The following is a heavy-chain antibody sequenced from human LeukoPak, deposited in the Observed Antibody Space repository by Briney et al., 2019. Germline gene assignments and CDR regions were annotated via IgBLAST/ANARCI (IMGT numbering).Heavy chain of an antibody. V-gene: IGHV1-46*01. CDR1: GYTFTSDY. D-gene: IGHD1-26*01. J-gene: IGHJ5*02. CDR3: AGSSHQWNWFDP. CDR2: VHSSGGVI. Sequence: GASVKVSCKASGYTFTSDYMNWVRQAPGQGLEWMGIVHSSGGVIRYAQEFQDRVTVTRDTSTSTIYLELSSLRSEDTAVYYCAGSSHQWNWFDPWGQGTLVIVSS.